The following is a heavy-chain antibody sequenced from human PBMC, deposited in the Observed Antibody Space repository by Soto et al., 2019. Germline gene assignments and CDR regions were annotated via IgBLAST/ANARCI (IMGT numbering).Heavy chain of an antibody. CDR1: GGTFNSYA. CDR2: TIPIFRTA. V-gene: IGHV1-69*12. Sequence: QVQLVQSGAEVKKPGSSVKVSCKASGGTFNSYAISWVRQVPGQGLEWMGGTIPIFRTADYAQKFQGRVTITADESTSTAYMELSSLRSEDTAVYYCASQQLGPSYYYGMDVWGQGTTVTVSS. J-gene: IGHJ6*02. CDR3: ASQQLGPSYYYGMDV. D-gene: IGHD6-6*01.